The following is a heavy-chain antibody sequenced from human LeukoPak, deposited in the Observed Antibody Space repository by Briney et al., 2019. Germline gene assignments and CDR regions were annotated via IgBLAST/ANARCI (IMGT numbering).Heavy chain of an antibody. Sequence: GGSLRLSCAASGFTFSNAWMSWVRQAPGKGLEWVGRIKSKTDGGTTDYAAPVKGRFTISRDSSKNTLYLQMNSLRAEDTAVYYCARQYSSWSYYDYWGQGTLVTVSS. D-gene: IGHD6-13*01. CDR2: IKSKTDGGTT. CDR1: GFTFSNAW. J-gene: IGHJ4*02. V-gene: IGHV3-15*01. CDR3: ARQYSSWSYYDY.